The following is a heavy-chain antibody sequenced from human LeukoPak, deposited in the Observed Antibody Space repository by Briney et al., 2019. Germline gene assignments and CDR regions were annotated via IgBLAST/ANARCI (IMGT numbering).Heavy chain of an antibody. CDR3: AGSTTYAIDY. J-gene: IGHJ4*02. V-gene: IGHV4-34*01. CDR1: GGSFSGYY. CDR2: INHSGST. D-gene: IGHD2-15*01. Sequence: SETLSLTCAVYGGSFSGYYWSWIRQPPGKGLEWIGEINHSGSTNYNPSLKSRVTISVDTSKNQFSLKLSSVTAADTAVYYCAGSTTYAIDYWGQGALVTVSS.